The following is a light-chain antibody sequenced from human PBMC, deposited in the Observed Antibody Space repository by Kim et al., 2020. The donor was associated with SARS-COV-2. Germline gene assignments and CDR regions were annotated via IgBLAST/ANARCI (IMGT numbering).Light chain of an antibody. CDR2: GKN. CDR3: NSRDSSGNHHVV. J-gene: IGLJ2*01. Sequence: GQTVRITCKGDSLRSYYASWYQQKPGQAPVLVIYGKNNRPSGIPDRFSGSSSGNTASLTITGAQAEDEADYYCNSRDSSGNHHVVFGGGTKLTVL. V-gene: IGLV3-19*01. CDR1: SLRSYY.